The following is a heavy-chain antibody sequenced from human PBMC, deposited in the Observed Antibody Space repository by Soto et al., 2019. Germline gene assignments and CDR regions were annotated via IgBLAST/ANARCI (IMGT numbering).Heavy chain of an antibody. J-gene: IGHJ3*02. Sequence: HPGGSLRLSCAASGFTFSSYAMSWVRQAPGKGLEWVSAFSGSGGSTYYADSVKGRFTISRDNSKNTLYLQMNSLRAEDTAVYYCAKTYCSSTSCYRRKSYLGYAFDIWGQRTMVTVSS. CDR2: FSGSGGST. CDR1: GFTFSSYA. D-gene: IGHD2-2*01. CDR3: AKTYCSSTSCYRRKSYLGYAFDI. V-gene: IGHV3-23*01.